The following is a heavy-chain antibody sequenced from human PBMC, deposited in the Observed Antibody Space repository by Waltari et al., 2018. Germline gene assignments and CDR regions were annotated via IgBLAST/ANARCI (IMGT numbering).Heavy chain of an antibody. CDR3: ARDGTGTTSDY. J-gene: IGHJ4*02. V-gene: IGHV1-2*02. Sequence: QVQLVQSGAEVKKPGASVKVSCKASGYTFTGYYMHWVRQAPGQGLEWMGWMNPNSGGTNYAQKVQGRVTMTRDTSISTAYMELSRLRSDDTAVYYCARDGTGTTSDYWGQGTLVTVSS. CDR1: GYTFTGYY. CDR2: MNPNSGGT. D-gene: IGHD4-4*01.